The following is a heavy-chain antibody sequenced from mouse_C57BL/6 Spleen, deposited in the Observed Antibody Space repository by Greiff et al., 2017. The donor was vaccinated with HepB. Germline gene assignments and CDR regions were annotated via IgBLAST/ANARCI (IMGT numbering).Heavy chain of an antibody. CDR2: INPNNGGT. CDR1: GYTFTDYY. V-gene: IGHV1-26*01. D-gene: IGHD2-4*01. J-gene: IGHJ3*01. CDR3: ASYYDSWFAY. Sequence: EVKLVESGPELVKPGASVKISCKASGYTFTDYYMNWVKQSHGKSLEWIGDINPNNGGTSYNQKFKGKATLTVDKSSSTAYMELRSLTSEDSAVYYCASYYDSWFAYWGQGTLVTVSA.